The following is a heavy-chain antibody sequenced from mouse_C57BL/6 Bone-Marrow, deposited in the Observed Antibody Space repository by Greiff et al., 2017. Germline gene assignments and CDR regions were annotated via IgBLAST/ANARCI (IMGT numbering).Heavy chain of an antibody. CDR3: ARGDYDAEFAY. CDR2: IDPSDSYT. D-gene: IGHD2-4*01. V-gene: IGHV1-59*01. CDR1: GYTFTSYW. Sequence: QVQLQQPGAELVRPGTSVKLSCKASGYTFTSYWMHWVKQRPGQGLEWIGVIDPSDSYTNYNQKFKGKAKLTVDTSSSTSYMQLSSLTSEDSAVYYCARGDYDAEFAYWGQGTLVTVSA. J-gene: IGHJ3*01.